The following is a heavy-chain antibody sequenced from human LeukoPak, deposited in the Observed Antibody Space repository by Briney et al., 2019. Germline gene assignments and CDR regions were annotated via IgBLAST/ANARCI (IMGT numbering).Heavy chain of an antibody. Sequence: GGSLRLSCTASGFMFASYGMSWVRQAPGKGLEWVSVISGSGGTTYYSDSVKGRFTISRDNSRNTLYLQMNSLRAEDTAVYYCAREYFFGSGSYYNGYWGQGALVTVSS. CDR2: ISGSGGTT. CDR3: AREYFFGSGSYYNGY. D-gene: IGHD3-10*01. V-gene: IGHV3-23*01. J-gene: IGHJ4*02. CDR1: GFMFASYG.